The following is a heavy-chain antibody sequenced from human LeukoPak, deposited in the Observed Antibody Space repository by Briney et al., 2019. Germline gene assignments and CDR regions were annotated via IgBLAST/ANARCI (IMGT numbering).Heavy chain of an antibody. Sequence: ASVKVSCKASGYTITGYYMHWVRQAPGQGLEWMGWINPNSGGTNYAQKFQGRVTMTRDTSISTAYMELSRLRSDDTAVYYCARQKPGIAAAGSGGWFDPWGRGTLVTVSS. CDR3: ARQKPGIAAAGSGGWFDP. V-gene: IGHV1-2*02. D-gene: IGHD6-13*01. CDR2: INPNSGGT. CDR1: GYTITGYY. J-gene: IGHJ5*02.